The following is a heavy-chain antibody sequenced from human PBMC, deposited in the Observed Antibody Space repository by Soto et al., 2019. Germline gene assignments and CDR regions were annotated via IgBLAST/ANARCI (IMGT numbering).Heavy chain of an antibody. CDR2: ISGSGGST. D-gene: IGHD4-17*01. Sequence: EVQLLESGGGWVQPGGSLRLSCAASGFTFSIYAMSWVRQAPGKGLEWVSAISGSGGSTYYADSVKGRFTISRDNSKNTLYLQMNRLSAEDTAVYYCATLDPTGATVDYWGQGTLVTVSS. V-gene: IGHV3-23*01. J-gene: IGHJ4*02. CDR3: ATLDPTGATVDY. CDR1: GFTFSIYA.